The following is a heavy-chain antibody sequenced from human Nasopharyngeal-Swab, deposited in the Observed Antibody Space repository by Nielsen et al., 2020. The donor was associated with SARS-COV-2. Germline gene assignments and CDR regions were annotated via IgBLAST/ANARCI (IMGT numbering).Heavy chain of an antibody. CDR1: GIFVSGNY. V-gene: IGHV3-53*01. CDR2: VYSGGST. J-gene: IGHJ6*02. D-gene: IGHD3-22*01. CDR3: AKDYYDSSGYQYYYYGMDV. Sequence: GGSLRLSCAASGIFVSGNYMNWVRQAPGMGLEWVSVVYSGGSTFYADSVKGRFTISRDNSKNTLYLQMNSLRAEDTAVYYCAKDYYDSSGYQYYYYGMDVWGQGTTVTVSS.